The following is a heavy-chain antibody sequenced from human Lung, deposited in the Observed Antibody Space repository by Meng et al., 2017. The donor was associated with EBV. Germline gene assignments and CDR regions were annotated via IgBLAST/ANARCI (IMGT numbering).Heavy chain of an antibody. Sequence: VQLVESGGGLVQPGGSLRLSCAASGFRFSRYWMHWVHQVPGKGLVWVSRTNENGGITNYADSVKGRFTISRDNTKNTLYLQMNSLRVEDTAVYFCSRDLVGSDDVWGQGTLGTVSS. CDR2: TNENGGIT. D-gene: IGHD5-24*01. CDR3: SRDLVGSDDV. V-gene: IGHV3-74*01. CDR1: GFRFSRYW. J-gene: IGHJ4*02.